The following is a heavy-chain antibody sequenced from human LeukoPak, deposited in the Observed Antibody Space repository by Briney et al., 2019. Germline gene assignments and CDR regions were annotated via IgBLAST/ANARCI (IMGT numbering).Heavy chain of an antibody. Sequence: GGSLRLSCAASGFTFSSYSMNWVRQAPGKGLEWVANIKQDGSEKYYVDSVKGRLTISRDNAKNSLYLQMNSLRAEDTALYYCAKAYSSSWYVGMDWFDPWGQGTLVTVSS. CDR1: GFTFSSYS. CDR3: AKAYSSSWYVGMDWFDP. V-gene: IGHV3-7*03. CDR2: IKQDGSEK. D-gene: IGHD6-13*01. J-gene: IGHJ5*02.